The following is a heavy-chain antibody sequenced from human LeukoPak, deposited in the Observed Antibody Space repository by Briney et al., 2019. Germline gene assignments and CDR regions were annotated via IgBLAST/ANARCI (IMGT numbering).Heavy chain of an antibody. V-gene: IGHV4-39*01. CDR3: ARQEADGSGRYYYYYMDV. CDR1: GGSISSSSYH. D-gene: IGHD3-10*01. CDR2: MYYGGST. J-gene: IGHJ6*03. Sequence: SETLSLTCTVSGGSISSSSYHWGWVRQPPGKGLEWIANMYYGGSTDYNPSLKSRVTISVDTSKSQFSLKLSSVTAADTAVYYCARQEADGSGRYYYYYMDVWGKGTTVTVSS.